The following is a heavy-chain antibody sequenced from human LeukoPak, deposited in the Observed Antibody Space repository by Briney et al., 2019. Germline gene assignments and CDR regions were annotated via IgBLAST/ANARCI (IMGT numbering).Heavy chain of an antibody. CDR3: AKEGQVVPAATPHYYYYGMDV. J-gene: IGHJ6*02. CDR2: ISGSGGST. D-gene: IGHD2-2*01. V-gene: IGHV3-23*01. Sequence: GAYLRLSCAASGFTFSSYAMSWVRQAPGKGLEWVSAISGSGGSTYYADSVKGRFTISRDNSKNTLYLQMNSLRAEDTAVYYCAKEGQVVPAATPHYYYYGMDVWGQGTTVTVSS. CDR1: GFTFSSYA.